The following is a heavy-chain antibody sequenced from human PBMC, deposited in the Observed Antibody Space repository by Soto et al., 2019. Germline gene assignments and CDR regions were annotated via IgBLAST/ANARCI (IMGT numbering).Heavy chain of an antibody. CDR3: AKDFDLGPQWLVQY. Sequence: GGSLRLSCAASGFTFSSYAMSWVRQAPGKGLEWVSAISGSGGSTYYADSVKGRFTISRDNSKNTLYLQMNSLRAEDTAVYYCAKDFDLGPQWLVQYWGQGSLVIVYS. V-gene: IGHV3-23*01. CDR2: ISGSGGST. J-gene: IGHJ1*01. D-gene: IGHD5-12*01. CDR1: GFTFSSYA.